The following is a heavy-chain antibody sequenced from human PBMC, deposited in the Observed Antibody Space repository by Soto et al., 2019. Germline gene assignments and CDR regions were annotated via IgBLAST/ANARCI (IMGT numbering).Heavy chain of an antibody. V-gene: IGHV1-24*01. CDR3: ATGRTPERLELHPPYHYYGMDV. Sequence: ASVKVSCKVSGYTLTELSVHWVRQAPGKGLEWMGGFDPEDGETIYAQKFQGRVTMTEDTSTDTAYMELSSLRSEDTAVYYCATGRTPERLELHPPYHYYGMDVWGQGTTVTVSS. CDR1: GYTLTELS. CDR2: FDPEDGET. J-gene: IGHJ6*02. D-gene: IGHD1-7*01.